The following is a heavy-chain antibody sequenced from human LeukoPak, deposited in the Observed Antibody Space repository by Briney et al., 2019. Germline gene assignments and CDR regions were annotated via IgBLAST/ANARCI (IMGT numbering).Heavy chain of an antibody. Sequence: PSETLSLTCTGSGGSINSGSSYWSWIRQPAGKGLEWIGRIYTSGSTNYNPSLKSRVTISVDTSKNQFSLKLNSVTAADTAVYYCARDPPGSGSYYDYWGQGTLVTVSS. V-gene: IGHV4-61*02. D-gene: IGHD3-10*01. CDR3: ARDPPGSGSYYDY. CDR2: IYTSGST. J-gene: IGHJ4*02. CDR1: GGSINSGSSY.